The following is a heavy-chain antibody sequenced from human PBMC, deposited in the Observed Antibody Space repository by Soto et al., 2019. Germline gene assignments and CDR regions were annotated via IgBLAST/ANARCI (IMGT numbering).Heavy chain of an antibody. D-gene: IGHD6-13*01. V-gene: IGHV2-26*04. CDR2: IYSNDEK. CDR3: ASTYSTSWYWFDP. Sequence: QVTVKESGPVLVKPTETLTLTCTVSGFSISSAGLGVSWIRQPPGKALEWLSHIYSNDEKAYSTSLKSRLTISKDTSKSQVVLTMTNMDPVDTATYYCASTYSTSWYWFDPWGQGTLVTVSS. CDR1: GFSISSAGLG. J-gene: IGHJ5*02.